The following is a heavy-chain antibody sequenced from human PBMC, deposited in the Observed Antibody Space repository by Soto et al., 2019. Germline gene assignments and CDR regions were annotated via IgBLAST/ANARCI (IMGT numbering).Heavy chain of an antibody. Sequence: QVQLVQSGAEVKKPGASMKVSCKASGYTFTNYYIYWVRQAPGQGLEWMGWIYPTAGGTNDAQKFQGRVTMTRDASISTAYMELSRLSSDDTAVYYCASGRDRGSSESSFDYWGQGTLVTVSS. CDR3: ASGRDRGSSESSFDY. CDR1: GYTFTNYY. J-gene: IGHJ4*02. D-gene: IGHD6-6*01. CDR2: IYPTAGGT. V-gene: IGHV1-2*02.